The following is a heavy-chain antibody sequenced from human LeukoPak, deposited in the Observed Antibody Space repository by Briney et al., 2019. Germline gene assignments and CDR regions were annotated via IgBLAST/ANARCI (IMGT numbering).Heavy chain of an antibody. V-gene: IGHV1-18*01. D-gene: IGHD2-2*01. CDR2: ISAYNGNT. Sequence: GASVKVSCKASGYTFTSYGISWVRQAPGQGLEWMGWISAYNGNTNYAQKLQGRVTMTTDTSTSTAYMELRSLRSDDTAVYYCAREIFYCSSTSCYRRFDPWGQGTLVTVSS. J-gene: IGHJ5*02. CDR3: AREIFYCSSTSCYRRFDP. CDR1: GYTFTSYG.